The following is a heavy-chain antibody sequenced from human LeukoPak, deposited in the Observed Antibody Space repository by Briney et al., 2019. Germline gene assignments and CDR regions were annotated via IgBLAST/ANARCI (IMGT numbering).Heavy chain of an antibody. J-gene: IGHJ4*02. V-gene: IGHV3-23*01. CDR2: ISGSGVST. Sequence: PGGSLRLSCAASGFTFSSYAMSWVRQAPGKGLEWGSAISGSGVSTYYADSGKGRFTISRDNSKNTLYLQMNSLRAEDTAVYYCAKYTFGDPNPYWGQGTLVTVSS. CDR1: GFTFSSYA. CDR3: AKYTFGDPNPY. D-gene: IGHD4-17*01.